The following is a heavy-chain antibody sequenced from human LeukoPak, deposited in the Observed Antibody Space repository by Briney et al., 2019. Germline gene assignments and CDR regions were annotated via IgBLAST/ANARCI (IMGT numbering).Heavy chain of an antibody. J-gene: IGHJ4*02. V-gene: IGHV4-39*01. Sequence: SETLSLTCSVSGGSISSSSYHWGWIRQPPGKGLEWIGSIYYSGRTYYNPSLKSRVTISVDTSKNQFSLKLSSVTAADTAVYYCARRRDYYDSRGYAFDYWGQGTLVTVSS. CDR1: GGSISSSSYH. CDR3: ARRRDYYDSRGYAFDY. CDR2: IYYSGRT. D-gene: IGHD3-22*01.